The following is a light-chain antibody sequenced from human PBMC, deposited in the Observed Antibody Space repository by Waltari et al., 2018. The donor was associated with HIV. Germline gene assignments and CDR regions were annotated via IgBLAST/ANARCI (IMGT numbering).Light chain of an antibody. J-gene: IGLJ2*01. V-gene: IGLV1-40*01. Sequence: VLTQPPSVSGAPGQRVNISCAGSASNIGADYRVHWYRLFPGSAPKLLIFANTARPSGVPDRFAGSRSGTSASLAISGLQTEDEADYFCQSYDKFLSAWIFGGGTRVTVL. CDR2: ANT. CDR3: QSYDKFLSAWI. CDR1: ASNIGADYR.